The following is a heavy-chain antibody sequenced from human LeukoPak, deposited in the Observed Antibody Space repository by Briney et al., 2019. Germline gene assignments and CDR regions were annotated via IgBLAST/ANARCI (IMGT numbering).Heavy chain of an antibody. CDR3: ARGYCSGGSCYNDY. D-gene: IGHD2-15*01. Sequence: GGSLRLSCAASGFTLSDYYMSWIRQAPGKGLEWVSYISSSGSTIYYADSVKGRFNISRDNAKNSLYLQMNSLRAEDTAVYYCARGYCSGGSCYNDYWGQGTLVTVSS. CDR2: ISSSGSTI. CDR1: GFTLSDYY. J-gene: IGHJ4*02. V-gene: IGHV3-11*01.